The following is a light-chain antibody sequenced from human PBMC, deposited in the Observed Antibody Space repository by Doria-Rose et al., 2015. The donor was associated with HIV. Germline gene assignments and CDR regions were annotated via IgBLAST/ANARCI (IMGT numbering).Light chain of an antibody. CDR2: DGS. V-gene: IGKV3-20*01. J-gene: IGKJ1*01. Sequence: TQSPGTLSLSPGERATLSCRASQSFSSTYLAWYQQKPGQAPSLLIYDGSTRATGIPDRFSVSGSGTDFTLTINRLEPEDFALYYCRQYGTSWTFGQGTKVEI. CDR1: QSFSSTY. CDR3: RQYGTSWT.